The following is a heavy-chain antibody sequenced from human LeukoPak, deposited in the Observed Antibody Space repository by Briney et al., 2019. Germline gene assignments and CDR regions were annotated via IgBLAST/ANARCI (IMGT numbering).Heavy chain of an antibody. CDR3: ARYGGSGTYFFDY. Sequence: SQTLSLTCAVSGGSVSSGGYSWSWIRQPPGKGLEWIGYIYDSGSTYYNPSLKSRVTISLDRSKNQFSLKLTSVTAADTAVYYCARYGGSGTYFFDYWGQGTLVTVSS. J-gene: IGHJ4*02. D-gene: IGHD3-10*01. CDR1: GGSVSSGGYS. CDR2: IYDSGST. V-gene: IGHV4-30-2*01.